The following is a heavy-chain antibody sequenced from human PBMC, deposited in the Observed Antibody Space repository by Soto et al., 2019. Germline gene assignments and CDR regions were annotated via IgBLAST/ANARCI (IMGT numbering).Heavy chain of an antibody. CDR2: IYYSGST. D-gene: IGHD6-13*01. Sequence: SLSLTGTVSGSSISSGDYYGSWIRQPPGKGLEWIGYIYYSGSTYYNPSLKSRVTISVDTSKNQFSLKLSSVTAADTAVYYCARDPGTWGRGGHWGQGTLVTVSS. V-gene: IGHV4-30-4*01. CDR3: ARDPGTWGRGGH. CDR1: GSSISSGDYY. J-gene: IGHJ4*02.